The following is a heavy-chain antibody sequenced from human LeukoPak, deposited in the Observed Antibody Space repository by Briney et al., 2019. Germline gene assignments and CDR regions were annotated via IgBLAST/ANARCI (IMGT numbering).Heavy chain of an antibody. CDR3: ARDLVYPREWFGEFMDYYYGMDV. CDR2: IYSGGST. CDR1: GFTVSSNY. V-gene: IGHV3-53*01. J-gene: IGHJ6*02. D-gene: IGHD3-10*01. Sequence: GGSLRLSCAASGFTVSSNYMSWVRQAPGKGLEWVSVIYSGGSTYYADSVKGRFTISRDNSKNTLYLQMNSLRAEDTAVYYCARDLVYPREWFGEFMDYYYGMDVWGQGTTVTVSS.